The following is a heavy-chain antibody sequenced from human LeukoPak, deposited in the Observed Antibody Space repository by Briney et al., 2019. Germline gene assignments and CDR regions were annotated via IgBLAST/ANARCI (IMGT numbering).Heavy chain of an antibody. CDR1: GFTFNTYG. Sequence: GGSLRLSCAASGFTFNTYGMHWVRQAPGKGLEWIAVVWSDGSNRFYADSVEGRFTISRDNSKNTLYLQMNSLRAEDTAVYYCAKSNTESQTTVGNWGQGTLVSISS. CDR3: AKSNTESQTTVGN. V-gene: IGHV3-33*06. D-gene: IGHD1-14*01. CDR2: VWSDGSNR. J-gene: IGHJ4*02.